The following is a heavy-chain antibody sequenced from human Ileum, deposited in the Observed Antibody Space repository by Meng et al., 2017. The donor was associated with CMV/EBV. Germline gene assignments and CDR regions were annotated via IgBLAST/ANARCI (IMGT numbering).Heavy chain of an antibody. D-gene: IGHD2-2*01. CDR3: ASCSSTSCYGY. CDR1: GLTFSNYW. V-gene: IGHV3-74*01. J-gene: IGHJ4*02. Sequence: GGSLRLSCAASGLTFSNYWMHWVRQAPGKGLVWVSRINSDGSITSYADSVKGRFTISRDNAKNTLYLQMNSLRAEDTAVYYCASCSSTSCYGYWGQGTLVTVSS. CDR2: INSDGSIT.